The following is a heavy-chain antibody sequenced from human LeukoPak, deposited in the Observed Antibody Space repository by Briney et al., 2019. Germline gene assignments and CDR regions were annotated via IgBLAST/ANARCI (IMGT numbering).Heavy chain of an antibody. V-gene: IGHV3-74*01. CDR2: INSDGSST. Sequence: GGSLRLSCAASGFTFSGYWMHWVRQAPGKGLVWVSRINSDGSSTNYADSVKGRFTISRDNAKSTLYLQMNSLRAEDTAVYYCARAGSTWYEDYWGQGTLVTVSS. J-gene: IGHJ4*02. D-gene: IGHD6-13*01. CDR3: ARAGSTWYEDY. CDR1: GFTFSGYW.